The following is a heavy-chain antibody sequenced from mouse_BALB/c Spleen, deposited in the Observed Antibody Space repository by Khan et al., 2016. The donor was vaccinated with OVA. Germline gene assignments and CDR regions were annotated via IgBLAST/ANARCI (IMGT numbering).Heavy chain of an antibody. CDR3: ARWATWFFDG. J-gene: IGHJ1*01. CDR2: IYPGGDYT. CDR1: GYTFTNYW. D-gene: IGHD3-1*01. V-gene: IGHV1-63*02. Sequence: QVQLKESGGEVLRPGTSVKISCKASGYTFTNYWLGWVKQRPGHGLEWIGDIYPGGDYTNYNEKFKGKATLTVDTSSSTANMELSSLTSEDSAVYFCARWATWFFDGWGEGTTVTVSS.